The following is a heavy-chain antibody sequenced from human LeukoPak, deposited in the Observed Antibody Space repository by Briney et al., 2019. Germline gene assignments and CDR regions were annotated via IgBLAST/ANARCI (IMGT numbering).Heavy chain of an antibody. CDR3: ARQGRGGYTRGVSYYYYGMDV. CDR2: IYYSGST. J-gene: IGHJ6*02. V-gene: IGHV4-39*01. Sequence: SETLSLTCTVSGGSISSSSYYWGWIRQPPGKGLEWIGSIYYSGSTYYNPSLKSRVTISVDTSKNQFSLKLSSVTAADTAVYYCARQGRGGYTRGVSYYYYGMDVWGQGTTVTVSS. D-gene: IGHD5-12*01. CDR1: GGSISSSSYY.